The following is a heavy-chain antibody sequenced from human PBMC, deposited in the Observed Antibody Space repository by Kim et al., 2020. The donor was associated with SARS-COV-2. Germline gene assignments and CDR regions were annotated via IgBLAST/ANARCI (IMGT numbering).Heavy chain of an antibody. D-gene: IGHD5-18*01. CDR2: IKQDGSEK. CDR3: ARDWRSYGYKPSDY. V-gene: IGHV3-7*01. J-gene: IGHJ4*02. Sequence: GGSLRLSCAASGFTFSSYWMSWVRQAPGKGLEWVANIKQDGSEKYYVDSVKGRFTISRDNAKNSLYLQMNSLRAEDTAVYYCARDWRSYGYKPSDYWGQGTLVTVSS. CDR1: GFTFSSYW.